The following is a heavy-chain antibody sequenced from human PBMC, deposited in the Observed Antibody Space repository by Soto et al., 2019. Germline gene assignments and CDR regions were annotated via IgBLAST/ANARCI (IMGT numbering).Heavy chain of an antibody. D-gene: IGHD3-10*01. CDR3: AIDGGEWLQSGGGWFDP. Sequence: VQLHESGPGLVKASGTLSLTCAVSGDSISNFHWWTWLRQPPGRALESMGEIFHSGSTTYNPSLKSRFTISADTSTNHFSLNLNSVTAAHTAGYYCAIDGGEWLQSGGGWFDPCGPGILVIVSS. J-gene: IGHJ5*02. V-gene: IGHV4-4*02. CDR1: GDSISNFHW. CDR2: IFHSGST.